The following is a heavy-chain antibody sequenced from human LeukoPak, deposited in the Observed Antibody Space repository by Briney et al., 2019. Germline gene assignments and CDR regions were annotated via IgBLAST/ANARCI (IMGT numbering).Heavy chain of an antibody. CDR3: AKIDTVTRTFDY. Sequence: GGSLRLSCAASGFTFSSYAMSWVRQAPGRGLEWVSAISGSGGSTYYADSVRGRFTISRDNSKNTLYLQMNSLRAEDTAVYYCAKIDTVTRTFDYWGQGTLVTVSS. J-gene: IGHJ4*02. V-gene: IGHV3-23*01. CDR1: GFTFSSYA. D-gene: IGHD4-11*01. CDR2: ISGSGGST.